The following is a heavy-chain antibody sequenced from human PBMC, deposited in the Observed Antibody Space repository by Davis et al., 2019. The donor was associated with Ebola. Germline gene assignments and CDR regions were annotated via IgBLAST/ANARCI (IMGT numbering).Heavy chain of an antibody. D-gene: IGHD3-3*01. J-gene: IGHJ4*02. CDR2: IKQDGSEK. V-gene: IGHV3-7*01. Sequence: GESLKISCAASGFTFSSYWMSWVRQAPGKGLEWVANIKQDGSEKYYVDSVKGRFTISRDNAKHSLYLQMNSLRAEDTAVYYCERDRVFHDFWSGYWDYWGQGTLVTVSS. CDR3: ERDRVFHDFWSGYWDY. CDR1: GFTFSSYW.